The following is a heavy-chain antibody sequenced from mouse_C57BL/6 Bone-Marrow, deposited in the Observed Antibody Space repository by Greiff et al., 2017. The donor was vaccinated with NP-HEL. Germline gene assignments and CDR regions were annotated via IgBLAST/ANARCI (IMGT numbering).Heavy chain of an antibody. CDR3: ARQALFFAY. V-gene: IGHV5-6*01. J-gene: IGHJ3*01. Sequence: EVQRVESGGDLVKPGGSLKLSCAASGFTFSSYGMSWVRQTPDKRLEWVATISSGGSYTYYPDSVKGRFPISRDNAKNTLYLQMSSLKSEDTAMYYCARQALFFAYWGQGTLVTVSA. CDR1: GFTFSSYG. CDR2: ISSGGSYT.